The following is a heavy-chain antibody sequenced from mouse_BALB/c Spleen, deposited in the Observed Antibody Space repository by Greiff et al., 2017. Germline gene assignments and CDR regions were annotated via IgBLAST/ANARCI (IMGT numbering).Heavy chain of an antibody. CDR2: INPGSGGT. V-gene: IGHV1-54*01. CDR3: ARDYYGTPYAMDY. Sequence: VQLVESGAELVRPGTSVKVSCKASGYAFTNYLIEWVKQRPGQGLEWIGVINPGSGGTNYNEKFKGKATLTADKSSSTAYMQLSSLTSDDSAVYFCARDYYGTPYAMDYWGQGTSVTVSS. D-gene: IGHD1-1*01. CDR1: GYAFTNYL. J-gene: IGHJ4*01.